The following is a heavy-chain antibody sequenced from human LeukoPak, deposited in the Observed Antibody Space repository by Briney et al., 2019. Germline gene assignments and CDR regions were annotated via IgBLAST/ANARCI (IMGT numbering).Heavy chain of an antibody. CDR1: GFTFSSYW. Sequence: GGSLRLSCAASGFTFSSYWMSWVHQAPGKGLEWVANIKQDGSEKYYVDSVKGRFTISRDNAKNSLYLQMNSLRAEDTAVYYCARVGRERWLQLGFDYWGQGTLVTVSS. CDR3: ARVGRERWLQLGFDY. D-gene: IGHD5-24*01. J-gene: IGHJ4*02. CDR2: IKQDGSEK. V-gene: IGHV3-7*01.